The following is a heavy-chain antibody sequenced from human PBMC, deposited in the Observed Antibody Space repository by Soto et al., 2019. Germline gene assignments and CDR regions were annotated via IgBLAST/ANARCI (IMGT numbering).Heavy chain of an antibody. CDR1: GGSIDTYY. J-gene: IGHJ6*02. CDR3: ARDRQLPPYYYYGMDV. Sequence: ASETLSLTCAVSGGSIDTYYWSWIRQPPGKGLQWIGYIYYSGSTTYSPSLKSRVTISVDRSKNQFSLKLTSMTAADTAVYYCARDRQLPPYYYYGMDVWGQGTTVTVSS. CDR2: IYYSGST. V-gene: IGHV4-59*12. D-gene: IGHD6-6*01.